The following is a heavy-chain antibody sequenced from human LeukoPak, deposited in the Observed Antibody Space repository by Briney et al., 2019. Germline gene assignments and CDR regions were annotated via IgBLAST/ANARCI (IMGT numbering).Heavy chain of an antibody. Sequence: GGSLRLSCVDPGFRRGSNKKSWVRQAPGKGLEWVSLIYSGGAIRYADSVKGRFTISRDSSKNTLFLQMNDLTVEDTARYYCARRPGNWGQGILVTVSS. CDR2: IYSGGAI. CDR3: ARRPGN. J-gene: IGHJ4*02. CDR1: GFRRGSNK. D-gene: IGHD1-14*01. V-gene: IGHV3-53*01.